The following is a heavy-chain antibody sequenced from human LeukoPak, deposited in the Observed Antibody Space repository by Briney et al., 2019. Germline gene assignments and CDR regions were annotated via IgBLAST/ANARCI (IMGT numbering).Heavy chain of an antibody. D-gene: IGHD6-19*01. J-gene: IGHJ4*02. V-gene: IGHV3-48*03. Sequence: GGSLRLSCAASGFTFSSYEMNWVRQAPGKGLEWVSYISSSGSTIYYADSVKGRFTISRDNAKKSLYLQMNNLRVEDTAVYYCAKVASSGWYNPFESWGQGTLVTVSS. CDR1: GFTFSSYE. CDR3: AKVASSGWYNPFES. CDR2: ISSSGSTI.